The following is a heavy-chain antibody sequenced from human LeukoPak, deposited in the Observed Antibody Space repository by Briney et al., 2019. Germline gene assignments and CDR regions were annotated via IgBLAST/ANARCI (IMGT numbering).Heavy chain of an antibody. V-gene: IGHV1-18*01. CDR2: ISAYNGNT. CDR1: GYTFTSYG. J-gene: IGHJ4*02. CDR3: ARSGYCSSTSCYWGPGY. D-gene: IGHD2-2*01. Sequence: ASVKVSCKASGYTFTSYGISWVRQAPGQGLEWMGWISAYNGNTNYAQKLQGRVTMTTDTSTSTPYMELRSLRSDDTAVYYCARSGYCSSTSCYWGPGYWGQGTLVTVSS.